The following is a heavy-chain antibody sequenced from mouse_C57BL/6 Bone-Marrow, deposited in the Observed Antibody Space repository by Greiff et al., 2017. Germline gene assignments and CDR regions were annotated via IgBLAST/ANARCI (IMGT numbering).Heavy chain of an antibody. V-gene: IGHV5-17*01. J-gene: IGHJ4*01. Sequence: EVMLVESGGGLVKPGGSLKLSCAASGFTFSDYGMHWVRQAPEKWLECVAYISSGSSTIYYADTVKGRFTISRYNAKNTLFLQMTSLRSEDTAMYYCASSLSPHYYAMDYWGQGTSVTVSS. CDR2: ISSGSSTI. CDR3: ASSLSPHYYAMDY. CDR1: GFTFSDYG. D-gene: IGHD6-1*01.